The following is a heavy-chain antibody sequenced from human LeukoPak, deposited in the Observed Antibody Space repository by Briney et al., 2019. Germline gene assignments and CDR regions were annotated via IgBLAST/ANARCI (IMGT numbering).Heavy chain of an antibody. CDR3: AQDRRQQMGFGEYFQH. J-gene: IGHJ1*01. D-gene: IGHD6-13*01. V-gene: IGHV3-23*01. Sequence: GGSLRLSCAASGFTFSSYAMTWVRQARGKGLEWVSVISGSGGNTYYADSVKGRFTISRDNSKNTLYLQMSSLRVEDTAVYYCAQDRRQQMGFGEYFQHWGQGTLVTVPS. CDR2: ISGSGGNT. CDR1: GFTFSSYA.